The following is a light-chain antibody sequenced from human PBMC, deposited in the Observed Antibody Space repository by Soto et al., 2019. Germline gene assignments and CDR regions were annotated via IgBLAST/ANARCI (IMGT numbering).Light chain of an antibody. Sequence: QSVLTQPASVSGSPGQSITISCTGTSSDVGGYNFVSWYQQHPGKAPKLMIYDVSNRPSGVSNRFSGSKSGNTASLTISGLQADDVVDYYCSSYTSSITLYVFGTGTKVTVL. CDR3: SSYTSSITLYV. CDR1: SSDVGGYNF. J-gene: IGLJ1*01. CDR2: DVS. V-gene: IGLV2-14*01.